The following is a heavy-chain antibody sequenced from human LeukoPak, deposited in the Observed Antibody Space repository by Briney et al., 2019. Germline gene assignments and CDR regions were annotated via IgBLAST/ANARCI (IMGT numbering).Heavy chain of an antibody. V-gene: IGHV3-53*01. CDR1: GFTVSSNY. CDR2: IYSGGST. D-gene: IGHD6-6*01. CDR3: ARDGLLSSSPVRVDFDY. Sequence: GGSLRLSCAASGFTVSSNYMSWVRQAPGKGLEWVSVIYSGGSTYYADSVKGRFTISRDNAKNSLYLQMNSLRAEDTAVYYCARDGLLSSSPVRVDFDYWGQGTLVTVSS. J-gene: IGHJ4*02.